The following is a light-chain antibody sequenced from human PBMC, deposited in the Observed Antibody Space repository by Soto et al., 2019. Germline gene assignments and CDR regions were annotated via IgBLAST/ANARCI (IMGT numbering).Light chain of an antibody. CDR2: DVS. J-gene: IGLJ1*01. CDR3: SSFTSSSTYV. Sequence: QSALTQPASVSGSPGQSITISCTGTSSDVGRYNYVSWYQQHPGKAPKLTIYDVSNRPSGVSSRFSGSKSGNTASLTISGLQAEDEADYYCSSFTSSSTYVFGTGTK. CDR1: SSDVGRYNY. V-gene: IGLV2-14*01.